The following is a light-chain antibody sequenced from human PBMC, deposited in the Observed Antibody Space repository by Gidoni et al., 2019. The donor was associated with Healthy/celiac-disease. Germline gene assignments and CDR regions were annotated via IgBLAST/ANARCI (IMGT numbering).Light chain of an antibody. J-gene: IGKJ1*01. Sequence: DIVLTQSPGTLSLSPGERATLSCRASQSVSSSYLAWYQQKPGQAPRLLIYGASSRATGIPDRFSGSGSGTDFTLTSSRLEPEDFAVYYCQQYGSSPGTFGQGTKVEIK. CDR3: QQYGSSPGT. CDR1: QSVSSSY. CDR2: GAS. V-gene: IGKV3-20*01.